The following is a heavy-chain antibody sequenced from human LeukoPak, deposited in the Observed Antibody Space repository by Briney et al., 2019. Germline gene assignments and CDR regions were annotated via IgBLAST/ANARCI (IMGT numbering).Heavy chain of an antibody. J-gene: IGHJ4*02. D-gene: IGHD3-10*01. CDR1: GFAFSSYE. Sequence: PGGSLRLSCAASGFAFSSYEMNWVRQAPGKGLEWVSYISSSGSTIYYADSVKGRFTISRDNAKTSLSLQMNSLRAQDTALYYCARAFRFGELWGEVGYDYWGQGTLVTVSS. CDR3: ARAFRFGELWGEVGYDY. V-gene: IGHV3-48*03. CDR2: ISSSGSTI.